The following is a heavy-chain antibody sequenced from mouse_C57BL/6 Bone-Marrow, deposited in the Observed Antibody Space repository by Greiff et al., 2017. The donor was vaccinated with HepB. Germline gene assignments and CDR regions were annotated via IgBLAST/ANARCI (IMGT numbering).Heavy chain of an antibody. V-gene: IGHV1-55*01. CDR1: GYTFTSYW. J-gene: IGHJ3*01. Sequence: QVQLQQPGAELVKPGASVKMSCKASGYTFTSYWIPWVKQRPGQGLEWIGDIYPGSGSTNYNEKFKSKATLTVATSSSTAYMQLSSLTSEDSAVYYCASYGGYRWFAYGGWGNRVTVTA. D-gene: IGHD2-3*01. CDR3: ASYGGYRWFAY. CDR2: IYPGSGST.